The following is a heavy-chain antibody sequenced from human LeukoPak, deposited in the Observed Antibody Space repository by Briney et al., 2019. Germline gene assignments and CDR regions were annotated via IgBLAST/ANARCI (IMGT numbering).Heavy chain of an antibody. CDR2: IYYSGST. J-gene: IGHJ4*02. CDR1: GGSISSFY. CDR3: ARGYSYGYVTGSYYFDY. Sequence: SETLSLTCTVSGGSISSFYWSWIRQPPGKGLEWIGYIYYSGSTNYNPSLKSRVTISVDTSKNQFSLKLSTVTAADTAVYYCARGYSYGYVTGSYYFDYWGQGTLVTVSS. V-gene: IGHV4-59*01. D-gene: IGHD5-18*01.